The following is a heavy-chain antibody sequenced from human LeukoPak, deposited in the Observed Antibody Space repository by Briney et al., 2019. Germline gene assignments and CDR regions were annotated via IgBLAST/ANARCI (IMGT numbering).Heavy chain of an antibody. V-gene: IGHV3-7*01. Sequence: GGSLRLSCAVSGFTFSRYWMTWVRQAPGKGLEWVANIKVDGSEKYYVDAVKGRFTISRDNAKDSLYLQMNGLRAEDTAIYYCARDDPLLYWGQGTLVTVSS. J-gene: IGHJ4*02. CDR1: GFTFSRYW. CDR2: IKVDGSEK. CDR3: ARDDPLLY.